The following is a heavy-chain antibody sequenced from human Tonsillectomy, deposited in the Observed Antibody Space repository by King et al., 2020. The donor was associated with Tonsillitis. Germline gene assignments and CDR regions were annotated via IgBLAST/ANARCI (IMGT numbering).Heavy chain of an antibody. CDR3: AVVGTDGLDI. D-gene: IGHD1-1*01. V-gene: IGHV3-23*04. Sequence: VQLVESGGGFVQPGGSLRLSCAASGFTFSNYAMSWVRQAPGKGLEWVSGISGTGDSTYYADSVKGRFTISRDNSKNTLYLQMNSLRTEDTAVYYCAVVGTDGLDIWGQGTMVTVSS. J-gene: IGHJ3*02. CDR2: ISGTGDST. CDR1: GFTFSNYA.